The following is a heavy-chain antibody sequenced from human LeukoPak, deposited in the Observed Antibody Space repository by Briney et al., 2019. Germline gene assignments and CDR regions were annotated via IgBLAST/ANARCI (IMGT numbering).Heavy chain of an antibody. V-gene: IGHV4-34*01. CDR3: ATVPAATLYYYYYGMDV. Sequence: PSETLSLTCAVSGGSISSGGYSWSWIRQPPGKGLEWIGEINHSGSTNYNPSLKSRVTISVDTSKNQFSLKLSSVTAADTAVYYCATVPAATLYYYYYGMDVWGQGTTVTVSS. D-gene: IGHD2-2*01. CDR2: INHSGST. CDR1: GGSISSGGYS. J-gene: IGHJ6*02.